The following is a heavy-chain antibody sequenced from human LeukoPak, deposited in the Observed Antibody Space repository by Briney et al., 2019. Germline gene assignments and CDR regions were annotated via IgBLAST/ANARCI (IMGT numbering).Heavy chain of an antibody. V-gene: IGHV2-5*02. CDR3: ARSPYYDILTGSRGTFDY. Sequence: SGPTLVKPTQTLTLTCTSSGFSFSTSGVGVGWIRQPPGKALEWLAVIYWDEDKRYRPSLKSRLTITKDTSKNQVVLTMTNMDPVDTATYYCARSPYYDILTGSRGTFDYWGRGILVTVSS. CDR2: IYWDEDK. D-gene: IGHD3-9*01. J-gene: IGHJ4*02. CDR1: GFSFSTSGVG.